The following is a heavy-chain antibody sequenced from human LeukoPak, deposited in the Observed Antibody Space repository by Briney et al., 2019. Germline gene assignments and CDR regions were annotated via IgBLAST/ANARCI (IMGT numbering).Heavy chain of an antibody. J-gene: IGHJ5*02. CDR3: AREKDNSGWKNWIDP. D-gene: IGHD6-19*01. CDR1: GYSFTSYD. Sequence: ASVNVSCKASGYSFTSYDMHWVRQAPGQGLEWRGVINPNGGSTSYAQKFRRRVTMTRDTSTSTVYMELSSLKSEDTAVYYCAREKDNSGWKNWIDPWGEGTLVTVSS. V-gene: IGHV1-46*01. CDR2: INPNGGST.